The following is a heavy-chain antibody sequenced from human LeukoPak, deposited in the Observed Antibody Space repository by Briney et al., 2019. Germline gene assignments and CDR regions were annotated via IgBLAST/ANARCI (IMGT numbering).Heavy chain of an antibody. V-gene: IGHV3-43*02. CDR1: GFTFDDYA. J-gene: IGHJ4*02. CDR3: VKEPHYYDRSGYF. CDR2: ISGDGGST. D-gene: IGHD3-22*01. Sequence: PGGSLRLSCAASGFTFDDYAMHWVRHAPGKGLEWVSLISGDGGSTYYADSVKGRFTISRDNSKNSLYLQMNSLRTEDTALYYCVKEPHYYDRSGYFWGQGTLVTVSS.